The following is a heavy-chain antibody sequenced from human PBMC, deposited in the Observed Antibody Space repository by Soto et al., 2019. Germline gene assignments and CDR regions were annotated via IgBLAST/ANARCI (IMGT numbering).Heavy chain of an antibody. Sequence: QVQLVQSGAEVKKPGASVKVSCKASGYTFTTYGMSWVRQAPGQGLDWMGWISTYNGNTKYAERLQGRVTMTTDTTTRTAYMELGSLRSDDTAVYYCARGPTEYYDNSGDYFLDYWGQGTLVTVSS. D-gene: IGHD3-22*01. CDR1: GYTFTTYG. J-gene: IGHJ4*02. CDR2: ISTYNGNT. V-gene: IGHV1-18*01. CDR3: ARGPTEYYDNSGDYFLDY.